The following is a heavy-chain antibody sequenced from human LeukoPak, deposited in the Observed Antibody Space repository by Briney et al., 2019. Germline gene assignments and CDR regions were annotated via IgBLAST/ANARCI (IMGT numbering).Heavy chain of an antibody. D-gene: IGHD2-15*01. CDR3: VREVVSIPSYFES. CDR2: ISNNGGYT. Sequence: PGGSLRLSCAASGFTFSSSAMSWVRQAPGKGLEWVSAISNNGGYTYYADSVQGRFTISRDNSKSTLCLQMNSLRAEDTAVYYCVREVVSIPSYFESWGQGTRVTVSS. V-gene: IGHV3-23*01. J-gene: IGHJ4*02. CDR1: GFTFSSSA.